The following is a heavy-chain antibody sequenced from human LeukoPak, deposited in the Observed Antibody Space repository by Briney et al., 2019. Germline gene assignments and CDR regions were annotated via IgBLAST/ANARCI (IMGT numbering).Heavy chain of an antibody. J-gene: IGHJ3*02. CDR2: IYYSGST. CDR1: GGSISSGGYS. Sequence: PSQTLSLTCAVSGGSISSGGYSWSWIRQPPGKGLEWIGYIYYSGSTNYNPSLKSRVTISVDTSKNQFSLKLSSVTAADTAVYYCARGRVRGWMIVVEPGSNRNDAFDIWGQGTMVTVSS. CDR3: ARGRVRGWMIVVEPGSNRNDAFDI. V-gene: IGHV4-30-4*07. D-gene: IGHD3-22*01.